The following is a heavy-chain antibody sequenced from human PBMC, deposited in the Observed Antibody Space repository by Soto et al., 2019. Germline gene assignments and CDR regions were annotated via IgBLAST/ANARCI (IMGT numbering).Heavy chain of an antibody. CDR1: GGSISSYY. Sequence: QVPLQESGPGLVKPSETLSLTCTVSGGSISSYYWSWIRQPPGKGLEWIGYIYYSGSTNYNPSLKRGVTIPVDTSKNQCSLKLSSVTAADTAVYYCARRYGGTFDYWGQGTLVTVSA. V-gene: IGHV4-59*08. J-gene: IGHJ4*02. CDR2: IYYSGST. D-gene: IGHD2-15*01. CDR3: ARRYGGTFDY.